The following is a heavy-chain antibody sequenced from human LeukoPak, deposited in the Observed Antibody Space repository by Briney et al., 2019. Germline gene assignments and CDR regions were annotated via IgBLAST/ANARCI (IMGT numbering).Heavy chain of an antibody. CDR2: IKQDGSEK. J-gene: IGHJ3*02. CDR3: ASGVGVVVPYNWNDEGAFDI. D-gene: IGHD1-20*01. CDR1: GFTFSGYN. Sequence: PGGSLRLSCAASGFTFSGYNMNWVRQTPGKGLEWVANIKQDGSEKYYVDSVKGRFTISRDNAKNSLYLQMNSLRAEDTAVYYCASGVGVVVPYNWNDEGAFDIWGQGTMVTVSS. V-gene: IGHV3-7*01.